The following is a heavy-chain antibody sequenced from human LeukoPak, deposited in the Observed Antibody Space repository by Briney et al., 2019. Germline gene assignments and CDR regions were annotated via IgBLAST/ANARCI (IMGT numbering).Heavy chain of an antibody. J-gene: IGHJ4*02. V-gene: IGHV3-21*01. CDR1: GFTFGSYS. Sequence: GGSLRLSCAASGFTFGSYSMNWVRQAPGKGLEWVSSISSSSSYIYYADSVKGRFTISRDNAKNSLYLQMNSLRAEDTAVYYCARQISYYGSDQYFDYWGQGTLVTVSS. CDR3: ARQISYYGSDQYFDY. CDR2: ISSSSSYI. D-gene: IGHD3-10*01.